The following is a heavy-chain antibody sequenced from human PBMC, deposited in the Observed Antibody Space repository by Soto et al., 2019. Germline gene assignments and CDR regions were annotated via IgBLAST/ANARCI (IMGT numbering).Heavy chain of an antibody. Sequence: SVKVSCKASGGTFSSYAISWVRQAPGQGLEWMGGIIPIFGTANYAQKFQGRVTITADESTSTAYMELSSLRSEDTAVYYCASQLVVVAATDPLFDYWGQGTLVTVSS. CDR1: GGTFSSYA. J-gene: IGHJ4*02. CDR2: IIPIFGTA. CDR3: ASQLVVVAATDPLFDY. D-gene: IGHD2-15*01. V-gene: IGHV1-69*13.